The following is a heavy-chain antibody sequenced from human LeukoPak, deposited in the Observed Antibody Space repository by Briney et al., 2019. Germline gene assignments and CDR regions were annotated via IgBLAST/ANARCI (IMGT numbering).Heavy chain of an antibody. CDR1: GFTVSSNY. V-gene: IGHV3-66*02. CDR3: ARVGRYCSSTSCYYYYYMDV. Sequence: GGSLRLSCAASGFTVSSNYMTWVRQAPGKGLEWVSVIYSGGSTYYADSVKGRFTLSRDNSMNTLYLQMNSLKPEDTAVYYCARVGRYCSSTSCYYYYYMDVWGKGTTVTVSS. CDR2: IYSGGST. D-gene: IGHD2-2*01. J-gene: IGHJ6*03.